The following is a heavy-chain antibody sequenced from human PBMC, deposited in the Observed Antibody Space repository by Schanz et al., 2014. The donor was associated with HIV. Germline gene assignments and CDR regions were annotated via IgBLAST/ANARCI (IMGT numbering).Heavy chain of an antibody. Sequence: QVQLVQSGTEVKKPGSSVKVSCKASGGTFNSYAISWVRQAPGQGLEWMGGITPIFDTANYAQKFQGRVTIAADESTSTAYMELSSLRSEDTAVYYCARGEDWPGGASDHWGQGTLVIVS. J-gene: IGHJ5*02. CDR3: ARGEDWPGGASDH. CDR1: GGTFNSYA. V-gene: IGHV1-69*01. CDR2: ITPIFDTA. D-gene: IGHD1-26*01.